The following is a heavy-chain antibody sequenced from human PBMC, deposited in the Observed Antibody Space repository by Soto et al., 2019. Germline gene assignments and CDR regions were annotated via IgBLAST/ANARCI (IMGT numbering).Heavy chain of an antibody. CDR1: GGSFSTYY. Sequence: QVQLQQWGAGLLKPSETLSLTCAVYGGSFSTYYWTWIRQPPGKGLEWIGYVYYTGSTNYNPSLKSRATISVDTSKNHFSLKLTSVTAADTAVYYCARRVARPGYYGMDVWGQGTTVTVSS. V-gene: IGHV4-34*11. CDR3: ARRVARPGYYGMDV. J-gene: IGHJ6*02. CDR2: VYYTGST. D-gene: IGHD6-6*01.